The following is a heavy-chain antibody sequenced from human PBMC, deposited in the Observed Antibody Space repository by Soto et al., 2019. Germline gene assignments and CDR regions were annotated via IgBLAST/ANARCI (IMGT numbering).Heavy chain of an antibody. CDR3: ARALYYYDNSGLAF. CDR1: GYTFTSYG. D-gene: IGHD3-22*01. V-gene: IGHV1-18*01. Sequence: ASVKVSCKASGYTFTSYGISWVRQAPGQGLEWMGWISAYNGNTKYAQKLQGRVTMTRDTSTNTVYLEMRSLTSDDTAIYYCARALYYYDNSGLAFWGQGTLVTVSS. J-gene: IGHJ4*02. CDR2: ISAYNGNT.